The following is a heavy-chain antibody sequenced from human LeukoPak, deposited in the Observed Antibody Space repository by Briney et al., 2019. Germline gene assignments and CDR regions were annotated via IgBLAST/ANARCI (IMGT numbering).Heavy chain of an antibody. CDR3: AKDAGGYCSSTSCYLLDY. CDR2: IRYDGSNK. Sequence: GGSLRLSCAASGFTFSSYGMHWVRQAPGKGLEWVAFIRYDGSNKYYADSVKGRFTISRDNSKNTLYLQMNSLRAEDTAVYYCAKDAGGYCSSTSCYLLDYWGQGTLVTVSS. CDR1: GFTFSSYG. V-gene: IGHV3-30*02. D-gene: IGHD2-2*01. J-gene: IGHJ4*02.